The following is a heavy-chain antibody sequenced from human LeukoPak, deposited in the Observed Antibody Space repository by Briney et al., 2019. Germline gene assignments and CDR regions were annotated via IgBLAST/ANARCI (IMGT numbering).Heavy chain of an antibody. D-gene: IGHD5-12*01. CDR1: GFTFSSYA. J-gene: IGHJ4*02. CDR3: ARDPDVDIVATIGLDY. CDR2: ISYDGSNK. Sequence: GGSLRLSCAASGFTFSSYAMHWVRQAPGKGLEWVAVISYDGSNKYYADSVKGRFTISRDNSKNTLYLQMNSLRAEDTAVYYCARDPDVDIVATIGLDYWGQGTLVTVSS. V-gene: IGHV3-30-3*01.